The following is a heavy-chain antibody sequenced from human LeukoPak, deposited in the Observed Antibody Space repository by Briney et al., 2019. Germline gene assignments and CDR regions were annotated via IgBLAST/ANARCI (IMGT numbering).Heavy chain of an antibody. CDR1: GYSFTTYA. D-gene: IGHD3-22*01. CDR2: INAGSGNA. J-gene: IGHJ4*02. Sequence: GASVKVSCKASGYSFTTYAMHWVRQAPGQRLEWLGWINAGSGNAEYSQKLQGRVTIARDTSASTAYMELSSLRSEDTAVYYCARSYYYDSNGYFDYWGQGTLVTVSS. V-gene: IGHV1-3*01. CDR3: ARSYYYDSNGYFDY.